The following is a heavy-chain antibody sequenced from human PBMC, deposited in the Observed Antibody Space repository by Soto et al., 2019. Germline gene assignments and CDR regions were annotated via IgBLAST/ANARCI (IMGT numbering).Heavy chain of an antibody. V-gene: IGHV1-69*13. CDR2: IVPVFGTA. D-gene: IGHD3-10*01. Sequence: ASVKVSCKAPGCPSNNYGYSWVRQAPGQGLEWMGGIVPVFGTANYAPKFQGRLRITADDSTRTVNMELRSLTSDDTAVYYCAKLQGSGSYYDDATWGQGPRAPV. CDR1: GCPSNNYG. J-gene: IGHJ4*02. CDR3: AKLQGSGSYYDDAT.